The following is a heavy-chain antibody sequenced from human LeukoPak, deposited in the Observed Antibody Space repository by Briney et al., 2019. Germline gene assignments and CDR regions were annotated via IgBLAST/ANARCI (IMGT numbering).Heavy chain of an antibody. V-gene: IGHV4-4*07. CDR2: IYPGGST. CDR3: ARAGRVGATTPYFDY. J-gene: IGHJ4*02. CDR1: GGSISSYY. D-gene: IGHD1-26*01. Sequence: PSETLSLTCTVSGGSISSYYWSWIRQPAGKGLEWIGRIYPGGSTNYNPSLKSRVTMSVDASQKQLSLKLSSVTAADTAVYYCARAGRVGATTPYFDYWGQGTLVTVSS.